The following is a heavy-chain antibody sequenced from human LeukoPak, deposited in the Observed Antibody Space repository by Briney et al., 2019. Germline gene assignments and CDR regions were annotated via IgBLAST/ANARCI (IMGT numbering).Heavy chain of an antibody. D-gene: IGHD5-18*01. V-gene: IGHV3-21*01. CDR3: ARDLADTAMVNPFDY. Sequence: GGSLRLSCAASGFTFSSYSMNWVRQAPGKGLEWVSSISSSSSYIYYADSVKGRFTISRDNAKNSLYLQMNSLRAEDTAVYYCARDLADTAMVNPFDYWGQGTLVTVSS. CDR2: ISSSSSYI. CDR1: GFTFSSYS. J-gene: IGHJ4*02.